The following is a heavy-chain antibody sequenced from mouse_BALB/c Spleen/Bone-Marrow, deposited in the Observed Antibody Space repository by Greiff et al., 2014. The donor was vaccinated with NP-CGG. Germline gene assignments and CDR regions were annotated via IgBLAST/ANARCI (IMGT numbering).Heavy chain of an antibody. D-gene: IGHD2-2*01. CDR3: ASYVYGYYFDY. CDR2: IDPANGNT. Sequence: DVKLQESGAELVKPGASVKLSCTASGFNVKDTYIHWVKQRPEQGLEWIGRIDPANGNTKYGPKFQGKATITADTSSNTAYLQLSSLTSEDTAVYYCASYVYGYYFDYWGQGTTLTVSS. J-gene: IGHJ2*01. V-gene: IGHV14-3*02. CDR1: GFNVKDTY.